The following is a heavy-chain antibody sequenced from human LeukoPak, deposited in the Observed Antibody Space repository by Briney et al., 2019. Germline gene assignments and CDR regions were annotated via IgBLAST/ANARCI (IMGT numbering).Heavy chain of an antibody. CDR1: GFTVTSNW. CDR2: IDDAGSGT. Sequence: GGSLRLSCAASGFTVTSNWIHWVRQAPGKGLVWVSRIDDAGSGTSYADSVKGRFTISRDTAKNTGYLQMNSPRVDDTAVYYCATVFDLWGQGTLVTVSS. CDR3: ATVFDL. J-gene: IGHJ4*02. V-gene: IGHV3-74*01.